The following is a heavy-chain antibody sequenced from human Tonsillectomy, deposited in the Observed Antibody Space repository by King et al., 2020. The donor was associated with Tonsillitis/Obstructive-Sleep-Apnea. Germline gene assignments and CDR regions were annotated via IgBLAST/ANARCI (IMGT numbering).Heavy chain of an antibody. V-gene: IGHV7-4-1*02. Sequence: VQLVESGSELKKPGASVKVSCKASGYTFTSYAMNWVRQAPGQGLEWMGWINTNTGNPTYAQGFTGRFVFSLDTSVSTAYLQINGLKAEDTALYYCARYPRVAVAGSFDYWGQGTLVTVSS. J-gene: IGHJ4*02. CDR1: GYTFTSYA. CDR2: INTNTGNP. CDR3: ARYPRVAVAGSFDY. D-gene: IGHD6-19*01.